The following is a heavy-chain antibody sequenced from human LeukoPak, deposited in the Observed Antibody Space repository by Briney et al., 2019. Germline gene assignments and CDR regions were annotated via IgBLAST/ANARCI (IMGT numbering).Heavy chain of an antibody. CDR3: ARKGAYYDSSGHIDY. D-gene: IGHD3-22*01. V-gene: IGHV5-51*01. CDR2: IYPGDSDT. J-gene: IGHJ4*02. Sequence: IYPGDSDTRYSPSFQGQVTISADKSISTAYLQWSSLKASDTAMYYCARKGAYYDSSGHIDYWGQGTLVTVSS.